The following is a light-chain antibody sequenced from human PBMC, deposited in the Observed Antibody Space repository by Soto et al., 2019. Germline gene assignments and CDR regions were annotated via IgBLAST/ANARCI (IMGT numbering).Light chain of an antibody. Sequence: VVTQNTISLPVTPGEPASVSCRSSQSLVDSEDGYTYLDWYLQKPEQSTQVLNHTLSYRASGAPSRFSGSGSGTDFTLNISRLEADDVGVYYCQQRIYFPRTFGQGTKV. J-gene: IGKJ1*01. CDR1: QSLVDSEDGYTY. CDR3: QQRIYFPRT. V-gene: IGKV2-40*01. CDR2: TLS.